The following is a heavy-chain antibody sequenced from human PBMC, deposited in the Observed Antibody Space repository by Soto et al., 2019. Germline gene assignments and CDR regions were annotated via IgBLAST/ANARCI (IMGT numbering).Heavy chain of an antibody. V-gene: IGHV3-74*01. CDR1: GFTFSSYW. Sequence: GSLRLSCAASGFTFSSYWMHWVRQAPGKGLVWVSRINSDGSSTSYADSVKGRFTISRDNAKNTLYLQMNSLRAEDTAVYYCATISGSYYLGSVDYWGQGTLVTVS. D-gene: IGHD1-26*01. J-gene: IGHJ4*02. CDR3: ATISGSYYLGSVDY. CDR2: INSDGSST.